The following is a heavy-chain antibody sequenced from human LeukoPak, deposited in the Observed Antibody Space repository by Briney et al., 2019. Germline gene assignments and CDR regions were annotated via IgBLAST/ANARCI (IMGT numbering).Heavy chain of an antibody. CDR1: GGSISSYY. CDR3: ARRGYCSSTSCYVHDY. CDR2: IYYSGST. Sequence: SETLSLTCTVSGGSISSYYWSWIRQPPGKGLEWIGYIYYSGSTKYNPSLKSRVTISVDTSKNQFSLKLSSVTAADTAVYFCARRGYCSSTSCYVHDYWGQGTLVTVSS. D-gene: IGHD2-2*01. J-gene: IGHJ4*02. V-gene: IGHV4-59*08.